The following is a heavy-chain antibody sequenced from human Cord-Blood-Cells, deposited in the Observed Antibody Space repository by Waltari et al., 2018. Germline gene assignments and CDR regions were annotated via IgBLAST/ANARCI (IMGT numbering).Heavy chain of an antibody. CDR1: GGYISSYY. D-gene: IGHD6-13*01. J-gene: IGHJ4*02. Sequence: VQLQESGQGLVKPSETLSLTCTVSGGYISSYYWIWTRQPPGKGLELIGYIYYSGSTNYNPSLKSRVTISVDTSKNQFSLKLSSVTAADTAVYYCARRGSSWFDYWGQG. CDR3: ARRGSSWFDY. V-gene: IGHV4-59*08. CDR2: IYYSGST.